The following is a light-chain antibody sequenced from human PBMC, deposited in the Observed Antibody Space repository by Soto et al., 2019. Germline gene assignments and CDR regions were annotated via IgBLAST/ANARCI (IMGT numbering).Light chain of an antibody. CDR2: GAS. CDR1: QSVTNSF. Sequence: EIVLAQSPVTLSFSPVERATLSCRSSQSVTNSFLAWYQQKPGQAPRLLIYGASRRATGIPDRFTGSGSGTDFTLTISRLEPEDFAVYYCQQYVSSPWAFGQGTKVDIK. CDR3: QQYVSSPWA. V-gene: IGKV3-20*01. J-gene: IGKJ1*01.